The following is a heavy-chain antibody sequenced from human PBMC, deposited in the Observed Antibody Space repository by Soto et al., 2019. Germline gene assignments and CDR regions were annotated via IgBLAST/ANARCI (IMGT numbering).Heavy chain of an antibody. J-gene: IGHJ4*02. CDR2: IDPSDSQT. CDR1: GYSFAGYW. V-gene: IGHV5-10-1*01. D-gene: IGHD3-22*01. Sequence: GESLKISCKGSGYSFAGYWITWLRQKPGKGLEWMGRIDPSDSQTYYSPSFRGHVTISVTKSITTVFLQWSSLRASDTAMYYCARQIYDSDTGPNFQYYFDSWGQGTPVTVSS. CDR3: ARQIYDSDTGPNFQYYFDS.